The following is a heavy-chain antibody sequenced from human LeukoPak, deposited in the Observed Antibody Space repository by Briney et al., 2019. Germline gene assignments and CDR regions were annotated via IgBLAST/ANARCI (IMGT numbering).Heavy chain of an antibody. CDR2: ISGSGGST. J-gene: IGHJ1*01. D-gene: IGHD2-2*01. CDR1: GFTFSSYA. V-gene: IGHV3-23*01. Sequence: GGSLRLSCAASGFTFSSYAMSWVRQAPGKGLEWVSAISGSGGSTYYADSVKGRFTISRDNSKNTLYLQMNSLGAEDTAVYYCAKDLYGSAPAPGYFQHWGQGTLVTVSS. CDR3: AKDLYGSAPAPGYFQH.